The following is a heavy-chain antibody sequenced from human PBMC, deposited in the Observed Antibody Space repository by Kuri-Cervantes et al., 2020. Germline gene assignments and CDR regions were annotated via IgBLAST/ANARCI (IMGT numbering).Heavy chain of an antibody. CDR3: ARALSLGWYYFGY. J-gene: IGHJ4*02. CDR1: GGSTSSGDYY. Sequence: SETLSLTCTVSGGSTSSGDYYWSRIRKPPGKGLEWIGYIYYSGSTYYNPSLKSRFTISVDTSKNQFSLKLSSVTAADTAVYYCARALSLGWYYFGYWGQGTLVTVSS. V-gene: IGHV4-30-4*02. CDR2: IYYSGST. D-gene: IGHD2-15*01.